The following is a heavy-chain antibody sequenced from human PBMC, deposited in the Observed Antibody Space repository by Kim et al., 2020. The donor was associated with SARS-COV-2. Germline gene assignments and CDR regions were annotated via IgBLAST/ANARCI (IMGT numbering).Heavy chain of an antibody. D-gene: IGHD3-22*01. V-gene: IGHV3-21*01. CDR3: ARDIYYDSSGYDAFDI. J-gene: IGHJ3*02. Sequence: GKGRLTIPRDNAKNSLYLQMNSLRAEDTAVYYCARDIYYDSSGYDAFDIWGQGTMVTVSS.